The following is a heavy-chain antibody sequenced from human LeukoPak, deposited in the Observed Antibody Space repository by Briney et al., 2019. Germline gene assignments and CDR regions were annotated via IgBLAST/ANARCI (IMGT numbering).Heavy chain of an antibody. V-gene: IGHV3-74*03. Sequence: GGSLRLSCATSGLTFNIYWMQWVRQVPGKRLVWVSRIDSNGGGATYADSVKGRFTTSRDNGNNTMYLQMNSLRAEDTAIYYCARAKYSSRWSLDYCGQGALVTISS. D-gene: IGHD2-2*01. CDR2: IDSNGGGA. CDR3: ARAKYSSRWSLDY. J-gene: IGHJ4*02. CDR1: GLTFNIYW.